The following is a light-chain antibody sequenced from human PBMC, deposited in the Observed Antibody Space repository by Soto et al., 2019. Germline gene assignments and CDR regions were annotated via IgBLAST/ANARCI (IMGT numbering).Light chain of an antibody. CDR2: GAS. CDR3: QQHNNWPPWT. V-gene: IGKV3-15*01. CDR1: QSVSSS. J-gene: IGKJ1*01. Sequence: EIVMTQAPATLSVSPGERATLSCRASQSVSSSLAWYQQKPGQAPRLIIYGASTRATGIPARFSGSGSGTEFTLTISSLQSEDFAVYYCQQHNNWPPWTFGQGTKVEIK.